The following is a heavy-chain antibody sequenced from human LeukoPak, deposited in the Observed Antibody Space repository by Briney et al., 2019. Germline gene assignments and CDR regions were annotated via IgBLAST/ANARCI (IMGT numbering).Heavy chain of an antibody. CDR2: ISAYNGNT. CDR3: AREASTPSSWYGVYYYYYYGMDV. J-gene: IGHJ6*02. D-gene: IGHD6-13*01. V-gene: IGHV1-18*01. Sequence: ASVKASCKASSYTFTSHGISWARQAPGQRLECMGWISAYNGNTNYAQKLQGRVTMTTNTSTSRAYMELKSLRSDDTVVYYCAREASTPSSWYGVYYYYYYGMDVWGQGTTVTVSS. CDR1: SYTFTSHG.